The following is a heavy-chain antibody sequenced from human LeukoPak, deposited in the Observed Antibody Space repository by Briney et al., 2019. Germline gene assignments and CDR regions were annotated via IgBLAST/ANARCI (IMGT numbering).Heavy chain of an antibody. D-gene: IGHD6-13*01. CDR2: ISSSSSTI. CDR1: GFTFSSYS. CDR3: ARPGGIAAARH. V-gene: IGHV3-48*01. Sequence: PGGSLRLSCAASGFTFSSYSMKWVRQAPGKGLEWVSYISSSSSTIYYADSVKGRFTISRDNAKNSLYLQMNSLRAEDTAVYYCARPGGIAAARHWGQGTLVTVSS. J-gene: IGHJ4*02.